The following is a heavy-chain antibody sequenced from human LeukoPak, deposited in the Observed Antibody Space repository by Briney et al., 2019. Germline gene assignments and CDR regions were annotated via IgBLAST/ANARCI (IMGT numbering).Heavy chain of an antibody. D-gene: IGHD1-7*01. Sequence: KTSETLSLTCTVFGGSISSSSYYWGWIRQPPGKGLEWIGTIYYSGSTYYNPSLKSRVTISVDTSKNQFSLKLSSVTAGDTAVYNCARQSSPGLGLRRAHFDYWGQGTLVTVSS. CDR3: ARQSSPGLGLRRAHFDY. CDR2: IYYSGST. J-gene: IGHJ4*02. CDR1: GGSISSSSYY. V-gene: IGHV4-39*01.